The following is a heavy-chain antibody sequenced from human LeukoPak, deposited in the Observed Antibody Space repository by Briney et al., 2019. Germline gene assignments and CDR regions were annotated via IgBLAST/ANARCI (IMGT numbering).Heavy chain of an antibody. Sequence: GGSLRLSCAASGFTFSSSAMSWVRQAPGKGLEWVSAISGSGDSTYYGDSVKGRFTISRDNSKNTLYLQMNSLRAEDTAVYYCAKTRPLDSSSWSHGDYWGQGTLVTVSS. CDR2: ISGSGDST. D-gene: IGHD6-13*01. CDR3: AKTRPLDSSSWSHGDY. CDR1: GFTFSSSA. V-gene: IGHV3-23*01. J-gene: IGHJ4*02.